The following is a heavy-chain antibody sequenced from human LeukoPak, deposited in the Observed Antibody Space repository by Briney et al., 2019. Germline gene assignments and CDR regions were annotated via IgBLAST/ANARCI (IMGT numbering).Heavy chain of an antibody. CDR3: ARPPSITNPYYGMDV. J-gene: IGHJ6*02. CDR1: GFTFSSYG. V-gene: IGHV3-48*03. CDR2: ITSSGGAI. Sequence: GGTLRLSCAASGFTFSSYGMNWVRQAPGKGLEWVSYITSSGGAIYYADSVKGRFTISRDNAKNSLYLQLNSLRAEDTAVYYCARPPSITNPYYGMDVWGQGTTVTVSS. D-gene: IGHD3-3*01.